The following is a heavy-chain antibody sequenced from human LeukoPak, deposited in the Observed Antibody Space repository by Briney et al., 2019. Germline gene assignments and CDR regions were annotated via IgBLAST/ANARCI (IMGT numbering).Heavy chain of an antibody. V-gene: IGHV1-69*04. J-gene: IGHJ6*02. CDR1: GGTFSSYA. CDR3: ARVFYYYDSSGYYFYGMDV. CDR2: IIPILGIA. Sequence: PVKVSCKASGGTFSSYAISWVRQAPGQGLEWMGRIIPILGIANYAQKFQGRVTITADKSTSTAYMELSSLRSEDTAVYYCARVFYYYDSSGYYFYGMDVWGQGTTVTVSS. D-gene: IGHD3-22*01.